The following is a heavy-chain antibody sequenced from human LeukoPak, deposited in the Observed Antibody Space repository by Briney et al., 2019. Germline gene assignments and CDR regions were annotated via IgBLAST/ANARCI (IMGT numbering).Heavy chain of an antibody. J-gene: IGHJ5*02. CDR3: AKSMTTTNVDWFDP. V-gene: IGHV3-23*01. Sequence: PGGSLRLSCAASGFTFSHHAMSWARQSLGKMLEWVSVIIGDGSNTYYADSVKGRFTISRDNSNNMLYLQMNSLRGEDTAVYYCAKSMTTTNVDWFDPWGQGTLVTVSS. CDR2: IIGDGSNT. D-gene: IGHD2-8*01. CDR1: GFTFSHHA.